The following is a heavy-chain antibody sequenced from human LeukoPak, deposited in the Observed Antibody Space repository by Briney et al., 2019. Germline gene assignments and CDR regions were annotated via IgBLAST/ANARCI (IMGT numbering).Heavy chain of an antibody. V-gene: IGHV3-23*01. CDR2: IGTGGGST. J-gene: IGHJ6*02. Sequence: GGSLRLFCAASGLTFSSYAMSWASHAPGKGLECGSAIGTGGGSTYYADSVKGRFTISRDNSKNTLYLQMNSLRAEDTALYSSAKKHGSSFYYCDMDVWGQGTTVSVSS. CDR1: GLTFSSYA. CDR3: AKKHGSSFYYCDMDV.